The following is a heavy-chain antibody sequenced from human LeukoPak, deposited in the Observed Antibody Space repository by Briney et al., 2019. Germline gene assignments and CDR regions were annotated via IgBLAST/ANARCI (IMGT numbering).Heavy chain of an antibody. CDR2: INHSGST. D-gene: IGHD6-19*01. Sequence: PSETLSLTCAVYGGSFSGYYWSWIRQPPGKGLEWIGEINHSGSTNYNPSLKSRVTISVDTSKNQFSLKLSSVTAADTAVYYCASPPGRSGDYWGQGTLVTVSS. CDR1: GGSFSGYY. V-gene: IGHV4-34*01. CDR3: ASPPGRSGDY. J-gene: IGHJ4*02.